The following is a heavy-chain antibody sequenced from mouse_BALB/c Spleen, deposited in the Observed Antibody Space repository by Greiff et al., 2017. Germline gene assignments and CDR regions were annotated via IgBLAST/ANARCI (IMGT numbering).Heavy chain of an antibody. CDR1: GYTFTSYT. J-gene: IGHJ4*01. CDR3: ASLLSGMDY. V-gene: IGHV1-4*02. Sequence: QVQLQQSAAELARPGASVKMSCKASGYTFTSYTMHWVKQRPGQGLEWIGYINPSSGYTEYNQKFKDKTTLTADKSSSTAYMQLSSLTSEDSAVYYCASLLSGMDYWGQGTSVTVSS. D-gene: IGHD1-1*02. CDR2: INPSSGYT.